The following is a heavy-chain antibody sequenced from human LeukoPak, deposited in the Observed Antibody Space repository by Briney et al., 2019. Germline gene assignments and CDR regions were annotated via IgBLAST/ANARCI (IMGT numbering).Heavy chain of an antibody. CDR3: ARGVHVRMYDSNHNCFDP. V-gene: IGHV1-46*01. Sequence: ASVKVSCKASGYTFTGYYMYWVRQAPGQGLEWMGLINPSGGSTSYAQRFQGRVTMTRDMSTSTVYMELSSLRSEDTAVYYCARGVHVRMYDSNHNCFDPWGQGTLVTVSS. CDR1: GYTFTGYY. CDR2: INPSGGST. D-gene: IGHD3-22*01. J-gene: IGHJ5*02.